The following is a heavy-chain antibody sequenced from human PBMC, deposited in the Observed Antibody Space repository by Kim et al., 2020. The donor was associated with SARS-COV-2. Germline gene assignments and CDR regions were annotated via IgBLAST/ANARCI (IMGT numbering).Heavy chain of an antibody. CDR1: PASLRGYS. CDR2: INHSGNT. Sequence: SETLSLTCSVSPASLRGYSWSWIRQPPGKGLEWIGEINHSGNTAYNLSLNSRPSLFLDTSRNHFSLKLSSVTAADTAVYYCAIRAFGEWFDFCGQVTMV. D-gene: IGHD3-3*01. V-gene: IGHV4-34*01. J-gene: IGHJ4*02. CDR3: AIRAFGEWFDF.